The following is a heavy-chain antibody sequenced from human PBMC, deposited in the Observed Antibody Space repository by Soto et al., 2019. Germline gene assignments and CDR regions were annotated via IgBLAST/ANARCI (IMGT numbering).Heavy chain of an antibody. Sequence: ASVKVSCKASGCTFNRYAISWVRQAPGQGFEWMGWISAYSGSTKYAQNLQGRVTMTTDTSTSTAYMELRSLRSDDTAVYHCARYGLVGAPFFYGMDAWGQGTTVTVSS. CDR2: ISAYSGST. CDR1: GCTFNRYA. J-gene: IGHJ6*02. CDR3: ARYGLVGAPFFYGMDA. V-gene: IGHV1-18*04. D-gene: IGHD1-26*01.